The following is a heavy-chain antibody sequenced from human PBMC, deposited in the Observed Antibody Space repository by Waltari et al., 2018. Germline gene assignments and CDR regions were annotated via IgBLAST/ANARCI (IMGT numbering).Heavy chain of an antibody. CDR1: GGSFSIPY. CDR2: INVVGKI. J-gene: IGHJ4*02. V-gene: IGHV4-4*07. CDR3: ARVGPNTQLADL. D-gene: IGHD6-13*01. Sequence: QVQLPESAPGLVKTSETLSPTCHVPGGSFSIPYWSWIRQSATKGLEWIGRINVVGKINYTPSLGRRVTMSVGPFKRQFSLQVESLTAADTAVYYCARVGPNTQLADLWGQGMLVTVST.